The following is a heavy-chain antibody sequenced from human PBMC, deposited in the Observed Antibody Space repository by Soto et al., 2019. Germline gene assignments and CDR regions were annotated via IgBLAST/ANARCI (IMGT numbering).Heavy chain of an antibody. CDR1: GFTFSSYS. V-gene: IGHV3-48*01. Sequence: PGGSLRLSCAASGFTFSSYSMNWVRQAPGKGLEWVSYISSSSSTIYYADSLKGRFTISRDNAKNSLYLQMNSLRAEDTAVYYCARGQLRFLEWYRSHAFDIWGQGTMDT. D-gene: IGHD3-3*01. J-gene: IGHJ3*02. CDR2: ISSSSSTI. CDR3: ARGQLRFLEWYRSHAFDI.